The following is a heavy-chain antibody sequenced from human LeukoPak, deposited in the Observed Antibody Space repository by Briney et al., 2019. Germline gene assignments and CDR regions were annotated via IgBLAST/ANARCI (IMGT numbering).Heavy chain of an antibody. Sequence: RGSLRLSCAASGFTFSNAWMSWVRQAPGKGLEWVGRIKSKTDGGTPDYAAPVKGRFTISRDDSKNTLYLQMNSLKTEDTAVYYCTTSPPYCSGGSCFDYWGQGTLVTVSS. CDR1: GFTFSNAW. D-gene: IGHD2-15*01. J-gene: IGHJ4*02. CDR2: IKSKTDGGTP. CDR3: TTSPPYCSGGSCFDY. V-gene: IGHV3-15*01.